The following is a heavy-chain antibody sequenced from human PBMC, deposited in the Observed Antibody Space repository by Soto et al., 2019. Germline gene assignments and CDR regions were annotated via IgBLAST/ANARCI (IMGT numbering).Heavy chain of an antibody. CDR2: INPSGGST. D-gene: IGHD2-15*01. CDR1: GYTFTSYY. J-gene: IGHJ3*01. Sequence: ASVKVSCKASGYTFTSYYMHWVRHAPGQGLAGMGIINPSGGSTSYAQKFQGRVTMTRDTSTSTVYMELSSLRSEDTAVYYCAREVVVAATRHLPPSWGQGTMVTVSS. CDR3: AREVVVAATRHLPPS. V-gene: IGHV1-46*03.